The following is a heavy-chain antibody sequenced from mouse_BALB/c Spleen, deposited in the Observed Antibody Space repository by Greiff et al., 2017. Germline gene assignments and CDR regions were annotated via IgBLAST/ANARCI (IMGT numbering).Heavy chain of an antibody. CDR2: ISYSGST. J-gene: IGHJ2*01. V-gene: IGHV3-2*02. D-gene: IGHD2-10*02. Sequence: EVQRVESGPGLVKPSQSLSLTCTVTGYSITSDYAWNWIRQFPGNKLEWMGYISYSGSTSYNPSLKSRIPITRDTSKNQFFLQLNSVTTEDTATYYCARSGYGNYGDYWGQGTTLTVSS. CDR3: ARSGYGNYGDY. CDR1: GYSITSDYA.